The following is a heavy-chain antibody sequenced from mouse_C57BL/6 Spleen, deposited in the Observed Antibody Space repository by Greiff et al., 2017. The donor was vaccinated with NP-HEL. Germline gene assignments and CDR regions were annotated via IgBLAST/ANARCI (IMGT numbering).Heavy chain of an antibody. V-gene: IGHV5-4*01. CDR1: GFTFSSYA. D-gene: IGHD4-1*01. CDR2: ISDGGSYT. J-gene: IGHJ2*01. CDR3: ARENCLDY. Sequence: EVKLMESGGGLVKPGGSLKLSCAASGFTFSSYAMSWVRQTPEKRLEWVATISDGGSYTYYPDNVKGRFTISRDNAKNNLYLQMSHLKSEDTAMYYCARENCLDYWGQGTTLTVSS.